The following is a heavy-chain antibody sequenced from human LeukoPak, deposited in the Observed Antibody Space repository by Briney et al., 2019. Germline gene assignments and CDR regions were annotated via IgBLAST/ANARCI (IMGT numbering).Heavy chain of an antibody. D-gene: IGHD6-13*01. CDR2: TYYRSKWYN. CDR3: AGVSVAGSFEY. J-gene: IGHJ4*02. CDR1: GDSVSSNSVT. V-gene: IGHV6-1*01. Sequence: SQTLSLTCAISGDSVSSNSVTWNWIRQAPSRGLEWLGRTYYRSKWYNDYAGSVKSRVTINPDTSENQFSLQLNSVSPEDTAVYYCAGVSVAGSFEYWGQGTLVTVSS.